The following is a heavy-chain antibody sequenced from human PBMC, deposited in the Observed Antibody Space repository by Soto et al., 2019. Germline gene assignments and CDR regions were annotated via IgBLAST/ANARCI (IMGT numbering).Heavy chain of an antibody. CDR1: GYTFTYYQ. D-gene: IGHD3-9*01. CDR3: SVTGASAVDY. V-gene: IGHV1-2*02. J-gene: IGHJ4*02. Sequence: ASVKGSCKASGYTFTYYQVHWVRQAPGQGLEWMGIINPYGGDTTYAQKFQGRVTMTRDTSISTAYMELSRLRSDDTAVYYCSVTGASAVDYWRPGTLVPVSS. CDR2: INPYGGDT.